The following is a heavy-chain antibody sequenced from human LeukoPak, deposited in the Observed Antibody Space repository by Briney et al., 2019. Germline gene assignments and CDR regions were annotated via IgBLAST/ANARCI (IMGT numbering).Heavy chain of an antibody. Sequence: ASVKVSCKASGYTFTSYAMHWVRQAPGQRLEWMGWINAGNGNTKYSQKLQGRVTMTTDTSTSTAYMELRSLRSDDTDVYYCAREGIVVVPAANPPYYYGMDVWGQGTTVTVSS. D-gene: IGHD2-2*01. CDR3: AREGIVVVPAANPPYYYGMDV. J-gene: IGHJ6*02. CDR2: INAGNGNT. V-gene: IGHV1-3*01. CDR1: GYTFTSYA.